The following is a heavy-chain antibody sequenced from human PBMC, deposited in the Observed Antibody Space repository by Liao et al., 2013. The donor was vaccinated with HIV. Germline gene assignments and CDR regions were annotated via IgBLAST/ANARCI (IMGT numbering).Heavy chain of an antibody. D-gene: IGHD3-3*01. Sequence: QVQLQESGPGLVKPSETLSLTCSVSGDAISSYYCSWIRQPAGKGLEWIGRVHTSGSTNYNPSLKSRVTMSLDTSKNQFSLRLTSVTAADTAVYYCARADRLEWLFDYWGQGTLVTVSS. CDR3: ARADRLEWLFDY. CDR1: GDAISSYY. V-gene: IGHV4-4*07. CDR2: VHTSGST. J-gene: IGHJ4*02.